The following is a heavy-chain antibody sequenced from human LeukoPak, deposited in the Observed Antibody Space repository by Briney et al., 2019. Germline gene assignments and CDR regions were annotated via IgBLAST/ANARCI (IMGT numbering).Heavy chain of an antibody. CDR3: ARDRGGYCSSTSCYS. Sequence: PSRTLSLTCTVSGGSISSGDYYWSWIRQPPGKGLEWIGYIYYSGSTYYNPSLKSRVTISVDTSKNQFSLKLSSVTAADTAVYYCARDRGGYCSSTSCYSWGQGTLVTVSS. J-gene: IGHJ4*02. V-gene: IGHV4-30-4*01. D-gene: IGHD2-2*02. CDR2: IYYSGST. CDR1: GGSISSGDYY.